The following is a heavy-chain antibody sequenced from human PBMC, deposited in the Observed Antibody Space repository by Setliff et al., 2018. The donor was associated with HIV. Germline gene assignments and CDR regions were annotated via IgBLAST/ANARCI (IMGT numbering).Heavy chain of an antibody. CDR2: ITHAGST. CDR1: GMSFSGYH. V-gene: IGHV4-34*01. CDR3: ARVGRERLVTSGRYFDL. Sequence: SVTLSLTCAVYGMSFSGYHWSWIRQTPGEGLERIAEITHAGSTQYNPSLKSRVTMSADTSKNQFFLKLKSVTAGDTALYYCARVGRERLVTSGRYFDLWGRGTLVTVSS. J-gene: IGHJ2*01.